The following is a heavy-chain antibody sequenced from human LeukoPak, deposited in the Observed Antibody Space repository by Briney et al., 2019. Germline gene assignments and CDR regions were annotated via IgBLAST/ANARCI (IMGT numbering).Heavy chain of an antibody. D-gene: IGHD2-15*01. V-gene: IGHV4-39*07. CDR1: GGSISSSSYY. J-gene: IGHJ4*02. CDR3: VRRYCSGGSCYFDY. Sequence: SETLSLTCTVSGGSISSSSYYWGWIRQPPGKGLEWIGYIYHSGSTYYNPSLKSRVTISVDRSKNQFSLKLSSVTAADTAVYYCVRRYCSGGSCYFDYWGQGTLVTVSS. CDR2: IYHSGST.